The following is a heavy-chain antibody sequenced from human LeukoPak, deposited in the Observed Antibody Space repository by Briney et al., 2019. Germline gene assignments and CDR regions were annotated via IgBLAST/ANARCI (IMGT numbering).Heavy chain of an antibody. J-gene: IGHJ4*02. CDR1: GFTFSSYS. CDR2: ISSSSSYI. CDR3: ARDPRIAAASDY. Sequence: PGGSLRLSCAAFGFTFSSYSMNWVRQAPGKGPEWVSSISSSSSYIYYADSVKGRFTISRDNAKNSLYLQMNSLRAEDTAVYYCARDPRIAAASDYWGQGTLVTVSS. V-gene: IGHV3-21*01. D-gene: IGHD6-13*01.